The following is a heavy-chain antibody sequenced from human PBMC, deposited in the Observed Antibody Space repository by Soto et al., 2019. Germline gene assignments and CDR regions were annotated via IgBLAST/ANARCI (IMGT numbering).Heavy chain of an antibody. D-gene: IGHD3-10*01. J-gene: IGHJ3*02. V-gene: IGHV1-46*01. CDR2: INPSGGST. CDR1: GYTFTSYY. CDR3: ARDRSPHDYYGSVWLPHDAFDI. Sequence: ASVKVSCKASGYTFTSYYMHWVRQAPGQGLEWMGIINPSGGSTSYAQKFQGRVTMTRDTSTSTVYMELSSLRSEDTAVYYCARDRSPHDYYGSVWLPHDAFDIWGQGTMVTVSS.